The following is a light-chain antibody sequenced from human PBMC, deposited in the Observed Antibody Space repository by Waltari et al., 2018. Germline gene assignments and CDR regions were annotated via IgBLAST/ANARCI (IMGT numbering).Light chain of an antibody. CDR3: QQYYTAPYT. V-gene: IGKV4-1*01. CDR2: WAS. Sequence: DIVMTQSPDSPTVSLGERATIHCKSRHSILYSSNNKNYLAWYQQKPGQPPNLLIYWASTRESGVPDRFSGSGSGTDFTLTISSLQAEDVAVYYCQQYYTAPYTFGQGTKLEIK. CDR1: HSILYSSNNKNY. J-gene: IGKJ2*01.